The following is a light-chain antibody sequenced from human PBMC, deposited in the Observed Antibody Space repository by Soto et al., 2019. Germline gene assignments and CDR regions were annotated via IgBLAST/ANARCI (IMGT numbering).Light chain of an antibody. CDR1: QSISSY. J-gene: IGKJ1*01. CDR3: QQYNSYSWT. Sequence: DIQMTQSPSTLSASVGDRVTITCRASQSISSYLNWYQQKPGKAPKLLIYAASSLQSGVPSRFSGSGSGTEFTLTISSLQSDDFATYYCQQYNSYSWTFGQGTKVDI. V-gene: IGKV1-5*01. CDR2: AAS.